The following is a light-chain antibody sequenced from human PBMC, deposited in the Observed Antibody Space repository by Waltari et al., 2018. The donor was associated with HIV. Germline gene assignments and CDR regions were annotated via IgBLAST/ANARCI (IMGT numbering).Light chain of an antibody. V-gene: IGKV1-39*01. CDR3: QQTYSGRT. CDR2: AAT. CDR1: QTIGSY. J-gene: IGKJ1*01. Sequence: DIRMIQSPTSLSASIGDRVTITCRASQTIGSYVTWYQQKPGQAPKLLIYAATSLQTGVPSRFSGSGSGADFTLTIGALQPEDLATYYCQQTYSGRTFGQGTRVEIK.